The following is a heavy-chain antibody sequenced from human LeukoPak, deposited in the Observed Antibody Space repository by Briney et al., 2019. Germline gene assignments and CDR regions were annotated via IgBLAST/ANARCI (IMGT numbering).Heavy chain of an antibody. CDR3: ARDRGSYSHVNPFFDY. V-gene: IGHV1-2*02. CDR2: INPSSGGT. CDR1: GYTFTGYY. J-gene: IGHJ4*02. D-gene: IGHD1-26*01. Sequence: GASVKVSCKASGYTFTGYYMHWVRQAPGQGLEWMGWINPSSGGTYYAQKFQGRVTMTRDTSISTAYMELSRLRSDDTALYYCARDRGSYSHVNPFFDYWGQGTLVTVSS.